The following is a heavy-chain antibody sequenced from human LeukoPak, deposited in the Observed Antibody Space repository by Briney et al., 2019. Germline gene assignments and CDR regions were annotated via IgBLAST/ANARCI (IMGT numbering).Heavy chain of an antibody. CDR1: GGPFRGYY. Sequence: SEPLSLTCALYGGPFRGYYWSWIRKPPGKGLEWIGEINHSGSTNYNPSLKSRVTISVDTSKNQFSLKLSSVTAADTAVYYCARPRNRDYYGSGSYLPWGQGTLVTVSS. D-gene: IGHD3-10*01. V-gene: IGHV4-34*01. CDR3: ARPRNRDYYGSGSYLP. J-gene: IGHJ5*02. CDR2: INHSGST.